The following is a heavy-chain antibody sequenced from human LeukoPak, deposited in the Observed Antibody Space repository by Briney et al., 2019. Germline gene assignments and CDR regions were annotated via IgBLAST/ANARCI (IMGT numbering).Heavy chain of an antibody. CDR1: GGFISSENW. Sequence: SETLSLTCAVSGGFISSENWWTWVRQPPGKGLEWIGEIYHRGGINYNPSLKSRVTISLDKSKNQFSLKLFSVTAADTAFYYCARERRRAVDSWGQGSLVTVSS. CDR3: ARERRRAVDS. CDR2: IYHRGGI. J-gene: IGHJ4*02. V-gene: IGHV4-4*02.